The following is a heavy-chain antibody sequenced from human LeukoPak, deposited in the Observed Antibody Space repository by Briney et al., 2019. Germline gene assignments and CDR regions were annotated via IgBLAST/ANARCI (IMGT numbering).Heavy chain of an antibody. CDR2: ISAYNGNT. CDR1: GYTFTSYG. Sequence: ASVKVSCKASGYTFTSYGISWVRQAPGQGLEWMGWISAYNGNTNYAQKLQGRVTMTTDTSTSTAYMELRSLRSDDTAVYYCAREEYSSSSSSLGAFDIWGQGTMVTVSS. D-gene: IGHD6-6*01. CDR3: AREEYSSSSSSLGAFDI. V-gene: IGHV1-18*01. J-gene: IGHJ3*02.